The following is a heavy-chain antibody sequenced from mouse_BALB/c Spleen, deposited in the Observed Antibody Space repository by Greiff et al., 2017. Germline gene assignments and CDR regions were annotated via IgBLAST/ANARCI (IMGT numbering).Heavy chain of an antibody. CDR1: GFTFTDYY. CDR2: IRNKANGYTT. CDR3: ARVLLRDWYFDV. J-gene: IGHJ1*01. D-gene: IGHD1-1*01. V-gene: IGHV7-3*02. Sequence: EVKLVESGGGLVQPGGSLRLSCATSGFTFTDYYMSWVRQPPGKALEWLGFIRNKANGYTTEYSASVKGRFTISRDNSQSILYLQMNTLRAEDSATYYCARVLLRDWYFDVWGAGTTVTVSS.